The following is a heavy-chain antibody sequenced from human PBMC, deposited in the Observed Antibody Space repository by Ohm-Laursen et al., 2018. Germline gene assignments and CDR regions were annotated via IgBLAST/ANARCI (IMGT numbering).Heavy chain of an antibody. CDR3: AGGCSGWWGRIDY. D-gene: IGHD6-19*01. V-gene: IGHV4-61*01. Sequence: GTLSLTCTVSGGSVNSGTYYWNWIRQPPGKGLEWIGFISYSGNTSYNPSLKRRVTISVDTSKNQFSLKLSSVTAADTAVYYCAGGCSGWWGRIDYWGQGILVTVSS. CDR2: ISYSGNT. J-gene: IGHJ4*02. CDR1: GGSVNSGTYY.